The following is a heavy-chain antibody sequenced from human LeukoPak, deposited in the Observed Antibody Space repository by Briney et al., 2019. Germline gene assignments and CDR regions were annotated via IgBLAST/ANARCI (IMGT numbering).Heavy chain of an antibody. J-gene: IGHJ4*02. V-gene: IGHV3-64D*09. D-gene: IGHD5-24*01. Sequence: PGESLRLSCSASGFTFSDYAMHWVRQAPGKGLEYVSVISSNGISTYYADSVKGRFTISRDNSKNTLYLQMSSLRGEDTAVYHCVKDGVDGWYFGYWGQGTLVTVSS. CDR3: VKDGVDGWYFGY. CDR1: GFTFSDYA. CDR2: ISSNGIST.